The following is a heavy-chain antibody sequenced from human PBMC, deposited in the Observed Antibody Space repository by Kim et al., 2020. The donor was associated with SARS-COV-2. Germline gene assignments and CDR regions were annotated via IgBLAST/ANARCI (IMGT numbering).Heavy chain of an antibody. CDR3: AKDLVKGNGYYYVALRVNAFDI. J-gene: IGHJ3*02. D-gene: IGHD3-22*01. CDR1: VFSFAAFS. Sequence: GGSLRLSCAASVFSFAAFSMTWVRQAPGKGLEWVSAISCGGASTNYADSVKGRFTISRDNAKNTLYLQMNSLRAEDTALYYCAKDLVKGNGYYYVALRVNAFDIWGQGKMVTVSS. V-gene: IGHV3-23*01. CDR2: ISCGGAST.